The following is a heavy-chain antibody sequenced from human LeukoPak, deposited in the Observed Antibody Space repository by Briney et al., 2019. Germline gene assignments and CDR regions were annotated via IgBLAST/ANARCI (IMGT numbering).Heavy chain of an antibody. V-gene: IGHV4-59*01. D-gene: IGHD3-22*01. Sequence: SETLSLTCTVSGGSISSYYWSWIRQPPGKGLEWIGYIYYSGSTNYNPSLKSRVTISVDTSKNQFSLKLSSVTAADTAVYYCARGYYYDSSGYLYWGQGTLVTVSS. CDR1: GGSISSYY. J-gene: IGHJ4*02. CDR3: ARGYYYDSSGYLY. CDR2: IYYSGST.